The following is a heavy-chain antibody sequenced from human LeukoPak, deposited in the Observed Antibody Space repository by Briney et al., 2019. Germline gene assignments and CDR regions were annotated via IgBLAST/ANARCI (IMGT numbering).Heavy chain of an antibody. V-gene: IGHV3-53*04. CDR3: VRLMGSGWFDP. CDR1: GFTVSSSP. J-gene: IGHJ5*02. CDR2: IYSGGNT. D-gene: IGHD1-26*01. Sequence: GSLRLSCAASGFTVSSSPINWVRQAPGRGLEWVSVIYSGGNTFYADSVKGRFTISRHNSENTLYLQMNSLSADDTAVYYCVRLMGSGWFDPWGQGTLVTVFS.